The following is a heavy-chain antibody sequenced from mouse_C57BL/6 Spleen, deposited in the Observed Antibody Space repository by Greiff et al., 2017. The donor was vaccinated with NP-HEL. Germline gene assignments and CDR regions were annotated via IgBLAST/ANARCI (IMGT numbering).Heavy chain of an antibody. CDR3: ASSQIYYDYEYYAMDY. V-gene: IGHV1-55*01. D-gene: IGHD2-4*01. CDR2: IYPGSGST. Sequence: QVQLQQPGAELVKPGASVKMSCKASGYTFTSYWLTWVKQRPGQGLEWIGDIYPGSGSTNYNEKFKSKATLTVDTSSSTAYMQLSSLTSEDSAVYYCASSQIYYDYEYYAMDYWGQGTSVTVSS. CDR1: GYTFTSYW. J-gene: IGHJ4*01.